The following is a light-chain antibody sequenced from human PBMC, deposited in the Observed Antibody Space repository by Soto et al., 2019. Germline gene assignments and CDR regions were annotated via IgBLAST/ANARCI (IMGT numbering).Light chain of an antibody. V-gene: IGLV2-8*01. CDR3: SSYAGSNVYV. CDR1: SSDVSGYNY. Sequence: QSVLTQPPSASGSPGQSVTISCTGTSSDVSGYNYVSWYQQHPGKAPKLMIYEVSKRPSGVPDRFSGSKSGNTASLTVSGLQAEDEADYYCSSYAGSNVYVFGTGTKVTVL. CDR2: EVS. J-gene: IGLJ1*01.